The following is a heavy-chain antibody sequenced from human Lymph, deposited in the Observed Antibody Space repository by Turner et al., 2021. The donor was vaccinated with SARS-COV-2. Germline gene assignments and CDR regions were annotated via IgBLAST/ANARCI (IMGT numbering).Heavy chain of an antibody. CDR2: IIPILRIA. CDR1: GGTFSSYA. Sequence: QVQLVQSGAEVKKPGSSVKVSCKASGGTFSSYAISWVRKAPGQGLEWMGGIIPILRIATYAQKFQGRVTITAEKSTSTAYMELSSLRSEYTAVFYCARVVGGFGELGYYYYYGMDVWGQGTTVTVSS. CDR3: ARVVGGFGELGYYYYYGMDV. D-gene: IGHD3-10*01. J-gene: IGHJ6*02. V-gene: IGHV1-69*10.